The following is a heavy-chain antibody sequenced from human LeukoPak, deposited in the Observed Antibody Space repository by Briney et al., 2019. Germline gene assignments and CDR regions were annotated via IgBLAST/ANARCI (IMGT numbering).Heavy chain of an antibody. Sequence: GGSLRLSCAASGFTFSDYYMSWIRQAPGKGLEWVSYISSGGSTIDYADSVKGRFTISRDNTKNSLYLQMNSLRAEDTAVYYCARVHTYNSGFYYSYYMDVWGKGTTVTVSS. CDR3: ARVHTYNSGFYYSYYMDV. CDR1: GFTFSDYY. CDR2: ISSGGSTI. D-gene: IGHD1-14*01. V-gene: IGHV3-11*04. J-gene: IGHJ6*03.